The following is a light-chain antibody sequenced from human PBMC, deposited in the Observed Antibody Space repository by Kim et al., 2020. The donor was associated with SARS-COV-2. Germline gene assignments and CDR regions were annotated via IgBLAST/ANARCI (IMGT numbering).Light chain of an antibody. J-gene: IGLJ2*01. CDR1: SSNIGINY. CDR3: AAWVDSLSGVV. CDR2: RNN. Sequence: ELTQPPSASGTPGQRVTISCSGSSSNIGINYVYWYQQLPGTAPKLLIYRNNQRPSGVPDRFSGSKSGTSASLAISGLRSEDEADYYCAAWVDSLSGVVFGGGTQLTVL. V-gene: IGLV1-47*01.